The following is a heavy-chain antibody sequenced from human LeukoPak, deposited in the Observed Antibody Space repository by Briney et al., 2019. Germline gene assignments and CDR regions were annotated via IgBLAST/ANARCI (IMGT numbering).Heavy chain of an antibody. CDR3: ARGPGAHGYFDY. Sequence: ASVLVSCTPSVYTFTIYYMHWVGRAPGQGLEGMGWINPNTGGTNYAQKFQGRVTMPRDTSISTAYMELSRLRSDDTAVYHCARGPGAHGYFDYWGQGTPVTVSS. V-gene: IGHV1-2*02. D-gene: IGHD7-27*01. CDR2: INPNTGGT. J-gene: IGHJ4*02. CDR1: VYTFTIYY.